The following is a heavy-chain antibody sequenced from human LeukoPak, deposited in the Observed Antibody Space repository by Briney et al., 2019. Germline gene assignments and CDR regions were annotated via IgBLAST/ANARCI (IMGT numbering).Heavy chain of an antibody. CDR1: GFTFSDYW. D-gene: IGHD4/OR15-4a*01. Sequence: GGSLRLSCAASGFTFSDYWMHWVRQAPGKGLMWVSCISFDGSATYADSVKGRFTISRDNSKNTLYLQMNTLRAEDTAVYYCAKRDRTNWYFDLWGRGTLVTVSS. CDR2: ISFDGSA. CDR3: AKRDRTNWYFDL. V-gene: IGHV3-74*01. J-gene: IGHJ2*01.